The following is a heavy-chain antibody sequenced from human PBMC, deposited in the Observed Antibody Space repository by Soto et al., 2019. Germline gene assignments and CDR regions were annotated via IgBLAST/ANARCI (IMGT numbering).Heavy chain of an antibody. J-gene: IGHJ5*02. Sequence: SETLSLTCTVSGGSISSYYWSWIRQPAGKGLEWIGRIYSSGSTNYNPSLKSRVTMSVDTSKNQFSLKLTSVTAADTAVYYCARDRAVIGNDSWFDPWGQGTLVTVSS. CDR1: GGSISSYY. D-gene: IGHD1-20*01. CDR3: ARDRAVIGNDSWFDP. V-gene: IGHV4-4*07. CDR2: IYSSGST.